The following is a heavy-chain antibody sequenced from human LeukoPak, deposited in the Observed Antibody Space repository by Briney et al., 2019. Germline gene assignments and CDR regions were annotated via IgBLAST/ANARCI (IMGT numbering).Heavy chain of an antibody. J-gene: IGHJ3*02. D-gene: IGHD5-12*01. CDR2: ISYSGST. CDR3: AKHSRSGYSAYENAFDI. V-gene: IGHV4-59*08. Sequence: SETLSLTCAVSGGSISSYFWTWIRQPAGKGLEWIGHISYSGSTNYNPSLKSRVTISVDTSKNQFSLKLNSVTAADTAVYYCAKHSRSGYSAYENAFDIWGQGTMVTVSS. CDR1: GGSISSYF.